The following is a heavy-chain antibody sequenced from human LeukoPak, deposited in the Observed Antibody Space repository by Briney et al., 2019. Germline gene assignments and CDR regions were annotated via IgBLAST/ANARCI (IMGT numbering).Heavy chain of an antibody. J-gene: IGHJ4*02. CDR3: ASRQGYSYGPRDY. V-gene: IGHV4-34*01. CDR1: GGSFIGYY. Sequence: PSETLSLTCGVYGGSFIGYYWSWIRQPPGRGLEWIGEIKHRGRTNYNPSLKRRVTIAVDTSKNQFSLKLSSVTAADTAVYYCASRQGYSYGPRDYWGQGTLVTVPS. D-gene: IGHD5-18*01. CDR2: IKHRGRT.